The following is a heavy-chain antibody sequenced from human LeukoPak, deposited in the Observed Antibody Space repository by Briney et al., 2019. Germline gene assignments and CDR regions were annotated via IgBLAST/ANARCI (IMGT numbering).Heavy chain of an antibody. V-gene: IGHV3-21*01. CDR3: ARENSGSYYQFDC. Sequence: PGGSLRLSCVTSGFTFTDYEMNWVRQAPGKGLEWVSSISSSTSYIYYADSVKGRFTISRDNAKNSLYLQMNSLRPEDTAVYYCARENSGSYYQFDCWGQGTLVTVSS. CDR2: ISSSTSYI. D-gene: IGHD1-26*01. CDR1: GFTFTDYE. J-gene: IGHJ4*02.